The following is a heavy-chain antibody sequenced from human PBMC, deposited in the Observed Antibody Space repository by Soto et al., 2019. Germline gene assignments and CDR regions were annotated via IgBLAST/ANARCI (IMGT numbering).Heavy chain of an antibody. V-gene: IGHV1-58*02. D-gene: IGHD6-19*01. CDR3: AALEDSSGWLDY. Sequence: VASVKVSCKASGFTFTSSAMQWVRQARGQRLEWIGWIVVGSGNTNYAQKFQERVTITRDMSTSTAYMELSSLRSEDTAVYYCAALEDSSGWLDYWGQGTLVTVSS. CDR1: GFTFTSSA. CDR2: IVVGSGNT. J-gene: IGHJ4*02.